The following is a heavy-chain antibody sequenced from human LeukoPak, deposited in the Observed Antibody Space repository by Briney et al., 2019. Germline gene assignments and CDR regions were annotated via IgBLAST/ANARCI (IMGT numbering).Heavy chain of an antibody. CDR2: ISSTGTYI. CDR1: GFTFSGYT. J-gene: IGHJ3*02. D-gene: IGHD1-14*01. CDR3: ARDGRSPGIFDI. Sequence: KPGGSLRLSCAASGFTFSGYTMTWVRQAPGKGLEWVSSISSTGTYIYYAASQKGRFTISRDNSKNTLYLQMNSLRAEDTAVYYCARDGRSPGIFDIWGQGTMVTVSS. V-gene: IGHV3-21*04.